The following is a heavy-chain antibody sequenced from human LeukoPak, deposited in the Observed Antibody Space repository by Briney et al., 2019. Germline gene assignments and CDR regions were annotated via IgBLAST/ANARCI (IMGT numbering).Heavy chain of an antibody. J-gene: IGHJ4*02. V-gene: IGHV1-2*06. D-gene: IGHD3-3*01. Sequence: ASVKVSCKASGYTFTGYYMHWVRQAPGQGLEWMGRINPNSGGTNYAQKFQGRVTMTRDTSISTAYMELSRLRSDDTAVYYCASFWIKGDHPFDYWGQGTLVTVSS. CDR1: GYTFTGYY. CDR3: ASFWIKGDHPFDY. CDR2: INPNSGGT.